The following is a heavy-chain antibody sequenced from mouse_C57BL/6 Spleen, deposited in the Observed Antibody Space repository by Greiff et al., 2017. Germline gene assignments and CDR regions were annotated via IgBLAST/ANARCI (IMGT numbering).Heavy chain of an antibody. J-gene: IGHJ4*01. CDR3: ARENWDDMDY. CDR2: IRNKANGYTT. CDR1: GFTFTDYY. V-gene: IGHV7-3*01. Sequence: EVMLVESGGGLVQPGGSLSLSCAASGFTFTDYYMSWVRPPPGKALEWLGFIRNKANGYTTEYSASVKGRFTISRDNSQSILYLQLNALRAEDSATDYCARENWDDMDYWGQGTSVTVSS. D-gene: IGHD4-1*01.